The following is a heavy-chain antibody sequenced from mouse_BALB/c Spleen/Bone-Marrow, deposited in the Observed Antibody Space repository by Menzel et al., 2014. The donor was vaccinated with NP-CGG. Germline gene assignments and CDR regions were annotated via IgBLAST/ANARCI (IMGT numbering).Heavy chain of an antibody. CDR1: GFTFSDYY. J-gene: IGHJ3*01. D-gene: IGHD2-14*01. CDR2: ISDGGSYT. V-gene: IGHV5-4*02. CDR3: ARGGDYKYAWFAY. Sequence: EVKVVESGGDLVKPGGSLKLSCAASGFTFSDYYMYWVRQTPEKRLEWVATISDGGSYTYYPDSVKGRFTISRDNAKNNLYLHMSSLKSEDTAMYYCARGGDYKYAWFAYWGQGTLVTVSA.